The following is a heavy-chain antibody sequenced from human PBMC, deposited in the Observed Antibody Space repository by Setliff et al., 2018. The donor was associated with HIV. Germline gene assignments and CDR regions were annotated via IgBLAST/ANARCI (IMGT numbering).Heavy chain of an antibody. CDR1: GGSLSGHY. J-gene: IGHJ4*02. D-gene: IGHD6-13*01. Sequence: PSETLSLTCAVYGGSLSGHYWSWIRQPPGEGLEWIGEINHSGKTNYNPSLKSRVTISVDTSKNQFSLKVTSVTAADTAVYYCVTSSSWSSRLNFWGQGTLVTVSS. V-gene: IGHV4-34*01. CDR3: VTSSSWSSRLNF. CDR2: INHSGKT.